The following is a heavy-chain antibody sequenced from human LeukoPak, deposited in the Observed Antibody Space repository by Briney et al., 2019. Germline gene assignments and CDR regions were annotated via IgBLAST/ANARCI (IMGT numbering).Heavy chain of an antibody. D-gene: IGHD6-13*01. V-gene: IGHV1-46*01. J-gene: IGHJ4*02. CDR3: ARIELQRLVPN. Sequence: ASVKVSCKASGYTFTSYYMHWVRQAPGQGLEWMGIINPSGGSTSYAQKFQGRVTMTRDASTSTVYMELSSLRSEDTAVYYCARIELQRLVPNWGQGTLVTVSS. CDR1: GYTFTSYY. CDR2: INPSGGST.